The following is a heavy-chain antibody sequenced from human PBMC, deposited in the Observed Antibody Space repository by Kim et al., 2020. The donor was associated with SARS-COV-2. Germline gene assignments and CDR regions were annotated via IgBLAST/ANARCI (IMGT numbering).Heavy chain of an antibody. J-gene: IGHJ4*02. Sequence: SETLSLTCAVYGGSFSGYYWSWIRQPPGKGLEWIGEINHSGSTNYNPSLKSRVTISVDTSKNQFSLKLSSVTAADTAVYYCARGGIAADFDYWGQGTLVT. CDR3: ARGGIAADFDY. V-gene: IGHV4-34*01. CDR2: INHSGST. D-gene: IGHD6-13*01. CDR1: GGSFSGYY.